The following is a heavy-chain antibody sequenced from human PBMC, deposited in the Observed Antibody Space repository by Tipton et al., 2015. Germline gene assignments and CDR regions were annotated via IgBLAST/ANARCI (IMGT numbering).Heavy chain of an antibody. CDR1: GDSIRSDGYY. D-gene: IGHD5-24*01. Sequence: LRLSCTVSGDSIRSDGYYWSWIRQHPGKDLEWIGYIHYGGSTYYNPSLRGRATISVDTFENKFSLKLTSLTAADTAVYYCARDAYNSNFFDYWGQGTLVTVSS. J-gene: IGHJ4*02. CDR3: ARDAYNSNFFDY. V-gene: IGHV4-31*03. CDR2: IHYGGST.